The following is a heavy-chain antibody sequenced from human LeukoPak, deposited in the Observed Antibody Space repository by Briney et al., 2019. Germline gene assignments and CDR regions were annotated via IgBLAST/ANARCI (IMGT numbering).Heavy chain of an antibody. CDR3: ASRYCSGGSCYSGLGY. D-gene: IGHD2-15*01. J-gene: IGHJ4*02. CDR2: INHSGST. CDR1: GGSFSGYY. Sequence: KSSETLSLTCAVYGGSFSGYYWSWIRQPPGKGLEWIGEINHSGSTNYNPSLKSRVTISVDTSKNQFSLKLSSVTAADTAVYYCASRYCSGGSCYSGLGYWGQGTLVTVSS. V-gene: IGHV4-34*01.